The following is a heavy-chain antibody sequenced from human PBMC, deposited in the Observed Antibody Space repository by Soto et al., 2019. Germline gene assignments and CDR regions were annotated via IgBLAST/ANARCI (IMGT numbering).Heavy chain of an antibody. Sequence: QLQLQESGPGLVKPSETLSLTCTVSGGSFSSSTYYWGWIRQPPGNGLEWIGSMYSGGNTYYNPSLKSRVTVSVDTSKNHFSLKLTSVTAADTAMYDCARQPYDSTGYYYGAWGQGTLVTVSS. CDR2: MYSGGNT. CDR1: GGSFSSSTYY. D-gene: IGHD3-22*01. CDR3: ARQPYDSTGYYYGA. J-gene: IGHJ5*02. V-gene: IGHV4-39*01.